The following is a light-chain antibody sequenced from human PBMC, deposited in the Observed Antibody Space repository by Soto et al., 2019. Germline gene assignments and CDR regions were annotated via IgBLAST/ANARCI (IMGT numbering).Light chain of an antibody. CDR2: DAS. CDR3: QHYDSARWT. V-gene: IGKV3-20*01. Sequence: EIVFTQCPGTPSLSPGERATLSCRAIQSISSTYLTWYPQTLGQAPRLFIYDASRRETGILERFSCSGSGTECSRTISRLEPEDFPVDCCQHYDSARWTFGLGTKVDIK. J-gene: IGKJ1*01. CDR1: QSISSTY.